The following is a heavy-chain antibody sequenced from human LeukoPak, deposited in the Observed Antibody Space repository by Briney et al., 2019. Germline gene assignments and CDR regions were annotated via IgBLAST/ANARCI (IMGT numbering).Heavy chain of an antibody. J-gene: IGHJ4*02. CDR2: IRYDGSNK. V-gene: IGHV3-30*02. CDR1: GFTFSSYG. Sequence: GGSLRLSCAASGFTFSSYGMHWVRQAPGKGLEGVAFIRYDGSNKYYADSVKGRFTISRDNAKNSLYLQMNSLRAEDTAVYYCARGIEYSSSWYLYWGQGTLVTVSS. CDR3: ARGIEYSSSWYLY. D-gene: IGHD6-13*01.